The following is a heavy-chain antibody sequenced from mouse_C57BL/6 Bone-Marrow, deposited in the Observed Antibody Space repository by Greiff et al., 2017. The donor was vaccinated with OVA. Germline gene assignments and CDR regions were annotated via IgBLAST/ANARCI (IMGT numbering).Heavy chain of an antibody. CDR3: AREGSPYGSSSAWFAY. Sequence: QVQLQQSGAELVKPGASVKLSCKASGYTFTSYWMQWVKQRPGQGLEWIGEIDPSDSYTNYNQKFKGKATLTVDTSSSTAYMQLSSLTSEDSAVYYCAREGSPYGSSSAWFAYWGQGTLVTGSA. CDR2: IDPSDSYT. V-gene: IGHV1-50*01. CDR1: GYTFTSYW. J-gene: IGHJ3*01. D-gene: IGHD1-1*01.